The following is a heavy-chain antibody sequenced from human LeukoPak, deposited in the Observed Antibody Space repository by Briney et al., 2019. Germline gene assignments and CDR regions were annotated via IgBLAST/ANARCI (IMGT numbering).Heavy chain of an antibody. CDR3: AGAPYDSSGYYYY. CDR1: GFTFSSYS. CDR2: ISSSSSYI. J-gene: IGHJ4*02. V-gene: IGHV3-21*01. D-gene: IGHD3-22*01. Sequence: GGSLRLSCAASGFTFSSYSMNWVRQAPGKGLEWVSSISSSSSYIYYADSVKGRFTISRDNAKNSLYMQMNSLRAEDTAVYYCAGAPYDSSGYYYYWGQGTLVTVSS.